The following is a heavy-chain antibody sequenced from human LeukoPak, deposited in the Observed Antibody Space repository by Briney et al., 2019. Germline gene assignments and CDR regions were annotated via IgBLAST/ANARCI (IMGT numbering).Heavy chain of an antibody. Sequence: SETLSLTCTVSGGSISSYYWSWIRQPPGKGLEWIGYIYYSGSTNYNPSLKSRVTISVDTSKNQFSLKLRSVTAADTAVYYCARSADIVVVPAAFYFDYWGQGTLVTVSS. CDR2: IYYSGST. J-gene: IGHJ4*02. CDR3: ARSADIVVVPAAFYFDY. CDR1: GGSISSYY. D-gene: IGHD2-2*01. V-gene: IGHV4-59*08.